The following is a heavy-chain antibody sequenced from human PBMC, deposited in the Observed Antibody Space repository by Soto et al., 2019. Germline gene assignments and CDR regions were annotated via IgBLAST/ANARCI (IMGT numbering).Heavy chain of an antibody. V-gene: IGHV3-30-3*01. CDR1: GFTFSSYA. J-gene: IGHJ4*02. CDR3: ARDHQYYYDSSGLSTAY. Sequence: PGGSLRLSCAASGFTFSSYAMHWVRQAPGKGLEWVAVISYDGSNKYYADSVKGRFTISRDNSKNTLYLQMNSLRAEDTAVYYCARDHQYYYDSSGLSTAYWGQGTLVTVSS. D-gene: IGHD3-22*01. CDR2: ISYDGSNK.